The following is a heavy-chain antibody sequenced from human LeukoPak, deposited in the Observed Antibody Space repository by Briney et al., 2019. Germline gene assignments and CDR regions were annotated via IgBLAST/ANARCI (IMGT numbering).Heavy chain of an antibody. D-gene: IGHD1-26*01. CDR2: FYYSGST. V-gene: IGHV4-39*01. Sequence: SETLSLTCTVSGGSISSSSYYWGWIRQPPSKGLEWIGSFYYSGSTYYNPSLKSRVTISVDTSKNQSSLKLSSVTAAATAVYYCARPNRLGRLDAFNIWGQGTMVTVSS. J-gene: IGHJ3*02. CDR1: GGSISSSSYY. CDR3: ARPNRLGRLDAFNI.